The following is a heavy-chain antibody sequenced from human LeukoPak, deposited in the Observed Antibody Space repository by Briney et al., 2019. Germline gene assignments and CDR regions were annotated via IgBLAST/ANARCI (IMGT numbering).Heavy chain of an antibody. CDR1: GFTFSSYA. V-gene: IGHV3-23*01. D-gene: IGHD6-13*01. CDR2: ISGSGGST. J-gene: IGHJ4*02. Sequence: GGSLRLSCAATGFTFSSYAMSWVRQAPGKGLEWVSAISGSGGSTYYADSVKGRFTISRGNSKNTLYLQMNSLRAEDTAVYYCAKASSSWYYYFDYWGQGTLVTVSS. CDR3: AKASSSWYYYFDY.